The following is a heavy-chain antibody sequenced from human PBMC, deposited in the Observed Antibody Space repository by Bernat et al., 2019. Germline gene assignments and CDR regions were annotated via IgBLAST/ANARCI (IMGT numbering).Heavy chain of an antibody. V-gene: IGHV1-24*01. J-gene: IGHJ5*02. CDR3: ATGICGGDCYFEVGASSP. D-gene: IGHD2-21*01. CDR1: GYTLTELS. Sequence: QVQLVQSGAEVKKPGASVKVSCKVSGYTLTELSMHWVRQAPGKGLEWMGGFDPEDGETIYAQEFQGRVTMTEDTSTDTAYMELSSLRSEDTAVYYCATGICGGDCYFEVGASSPWGQGTLVTVSS. CDR2: FDPEDGET.